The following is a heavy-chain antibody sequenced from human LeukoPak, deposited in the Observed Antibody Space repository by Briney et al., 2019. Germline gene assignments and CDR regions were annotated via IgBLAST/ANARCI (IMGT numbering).Heavy chain of an antibody. CDR2: ISSSSSYT. D-gene: IGHD6-19*01. Sequence: QPGGSLRLSCAASGFTFSDYYMSWIRQAPGKGLEWVSYISSSSSYTNYADSVKGRFTISRDNAKNSLYLQMNSLRAEDTAVYYCARVRGSSGWIDYWGQGTLVTVSS. CDR3: ARVRGSSGWIDY. CDR1: GFTFSDYY. J-gene: IGHJ4*02. V-gene: IGHV3-11*06.